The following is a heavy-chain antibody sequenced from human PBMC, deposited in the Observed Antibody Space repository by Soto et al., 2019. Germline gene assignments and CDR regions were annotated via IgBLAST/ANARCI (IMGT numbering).Heavy chain of an antibody. Sequence: SETLSLTCAVYGGSFSGYYWSWIRQPPGKGLEWIGEINHSGSANYNPSLKSRVTISVDTSKNQFSLKLSSVTAADTAVYYCARAIVVVVAATGGGPLDYWGQGTLVTVSS. CDR2: INHSGSA. J-gene: IGHJ4*02. V-gene: IGHV4-34*01. CDR1: GGSFSGYY. D-gene: IGHD2-15*01. CDR3: ARAIVVVVAATGGGPLDY.